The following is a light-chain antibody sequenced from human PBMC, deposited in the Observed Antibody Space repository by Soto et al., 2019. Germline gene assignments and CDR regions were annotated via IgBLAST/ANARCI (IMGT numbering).Light chain of an antibody. CDR3: QQFNSYPTT. V-gene: IGKV1-13*02. J-gene: IGKJ3*01. Sequence: AIPLTQSPSSLSASVGDRVTITCRASQGISSALAWYQQKPGKAPKLLIYDASSLESGVPSRFSGSESGTDFTLTISSLQPEDFATYYCQQFNSYPTTFGPGTKVDIK. CDR2: DAS. CDR1: QGISSA.